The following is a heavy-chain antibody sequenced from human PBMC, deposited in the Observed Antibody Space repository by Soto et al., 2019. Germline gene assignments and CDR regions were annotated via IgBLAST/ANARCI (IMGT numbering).Heavy chain of an antibody. CDR3: ARDKGKYCTNGVCDTDPVFFDD. CDR2: ISSSSSTI. V-gene: IGHV3-48*01. CDR1: GFTFSSDS. Sequence: QPGGSLRLSCAASGFTFSSDSMNWVRQAPGKGLEWVSYISSSSSTIYYADSVKGRFTISRDNAKNSLYLQMNSLRAEDTAVYYCARDKGKYCTNGVCDTDPVFFDDWGQGTLVTVSS. J-gene: IGHJ4*02. D-gene: IGHD2-8*01.